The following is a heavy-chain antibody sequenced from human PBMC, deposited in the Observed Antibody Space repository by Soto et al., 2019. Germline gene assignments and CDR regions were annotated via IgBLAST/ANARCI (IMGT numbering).Heavy chain of an antibody. CDR3: AREGGVLRMSNWFDA. D-gene: IGHD3-3*01. CDR2: ASHDGDT. V-gene: IGHV4-61*01. Sequence: ILSLTFSVSDDSVTRPRYYWSRVPQPAGKRTEWIGYASHDGDTVYNTYLDNRVTIAQDTSTNQFSLILNSVTTADTAVYYCAREGGVLRMSNWFDAWGQGIQVTVSS. CDR1: DDSVTRPRYY. J-gene: IGHJ5*02.